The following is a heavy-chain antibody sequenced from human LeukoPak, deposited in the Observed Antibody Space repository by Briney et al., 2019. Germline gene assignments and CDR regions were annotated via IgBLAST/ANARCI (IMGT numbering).Heavy chain of an antibody. J-gene: IGHJ1*01. CDR3: ARWGYYYDSSGYYPPEYFQH. D-gene: IGHD3-22*01. V-gene: IGHV4-61*01. Sequence: NSSETLSLTCSVSGGSVSSGSYYWSWIRQPPGKGLEWIGDIYYSGSTNYNPSLKSRVTISVDTSKNQFSLKLSSVTAADTAVYYCARWGYYYDSSGYYPPEYFQHWGQGTLVTVSS. CDR1: GGSVSSGSYY. CDR2: IYYSGST.